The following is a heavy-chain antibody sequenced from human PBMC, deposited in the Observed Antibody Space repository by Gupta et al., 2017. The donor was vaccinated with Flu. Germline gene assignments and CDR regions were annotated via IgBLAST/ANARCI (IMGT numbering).Heavy chain of an antibody. CDR1: GFTFSSYE. V-gene: IGHV3-48*03. CDR3: ARDSPQLGKLDY. CDR2: INSGGSTI. Sequence: EVQLVESGGGLVQPGGSLRLSGIASGFTFSSYELNWVRQGPGKGLEWISYINSGGSTIFHADSVKGRFTISRDDAKNSLYLQMNSLRAEDSAVYYCARDSPQLGKLDYWGQGILVTVSS. J-gene: IGHJ4*02. D-gene: IGHD7-27*01.